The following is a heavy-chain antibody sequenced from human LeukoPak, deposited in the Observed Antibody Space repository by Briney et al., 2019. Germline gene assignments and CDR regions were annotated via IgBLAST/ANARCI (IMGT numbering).Heavy chain of an antibody. CDR1: RGTFSSYA. J-gene: IGHJ4*02. D-gene: IGHD3-10*01. V-gene: IGHV1-69*13. CDR3: ARGRPYGSGSYSDY. Sequence: ASVKVSCKASRGTFSSYAIRWVRQAPGQGLEWVGRINPIFGTPNHAQKFQGRVTITADESKGTAYMELSSLRSEDTAVYYCARGRPYGSGSYSDYWGQGTLVTVSS. CDR2: INPIFGTP.